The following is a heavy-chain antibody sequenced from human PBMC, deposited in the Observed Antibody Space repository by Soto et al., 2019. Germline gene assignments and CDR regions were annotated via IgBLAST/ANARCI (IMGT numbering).Heavy chain of an antibody. CDR2: ISGYNGNT. CDR1: GYTFTSYG. CDR3: ARDRGYNWNYVWFDP. Sequence: QVQLVQSGAEVKKPGASVKVSCKASGYTFTSYGISWVRQAPGQGLEWMGRISGYNGNTNYAQKLQGRVTMTTVKPTRTAHMAPRSLSPDDTAVYYCARDRGYNWNYVWFDPWGQGTLVTVSS. D-gene: IGHD1-7*01. J-gene: IGHJ5*02. V-gene: IGHV1-18*01.